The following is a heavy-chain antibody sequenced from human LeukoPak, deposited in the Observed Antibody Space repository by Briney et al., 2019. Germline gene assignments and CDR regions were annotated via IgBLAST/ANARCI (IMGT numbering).Heavy chain of an antibody. V-gene: IGHV3-7*01. J-gene: IGHJ4*02. Sequence: PGGSLRLSCVVSGFTFSNFYMGWVRQAPGKGLEWVANIRQDGSGEFYADSVKGRFTASRDNAKNSLYPQMNSLRVEDTAVCYCALRFDNWGQGTLVTVSS. CDR3: ALRFDN. CDR2: IRQDGSGE. CDR1: GFTFSNFY.